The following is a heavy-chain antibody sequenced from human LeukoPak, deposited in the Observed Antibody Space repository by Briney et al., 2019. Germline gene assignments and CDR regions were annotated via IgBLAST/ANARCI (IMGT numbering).Heavy chain of an antibody. J-gene: IGHJ5*02. Sequence: ASVKVSCKASGGTFSSYAISWVRQAPGQGLEWMGGIIPIFGTANYAQKFQGRVTITTDESTSTASMELSSLRSEDTAVYYCATVTYSSRQNWFDPWGQGALVTVSS. V-gene: IGHV1-69*05. CDR3: ATVTYSSRQNWFDP. D-gene: IGHD6-13*01. CDR1: GGTFSSYA. CDR2: IIPIFGTA.